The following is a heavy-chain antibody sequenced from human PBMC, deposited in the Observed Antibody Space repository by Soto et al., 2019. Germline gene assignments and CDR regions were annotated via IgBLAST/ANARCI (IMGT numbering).Heavy chain of an antibody. CDR3: ARVAGSAGTTYSYYYYYGMDV. D-gene: IGHD1-7*01. CDR2: INPNSGGT. V-gene: IGHV1-2*04. CDR1: GYTFTGYY. Sequence: QVQLVQSGAEVKKPGASVKVSCKASGYTFTGYYMHWVRQAPGQGLEWMGWINPNSGGTNNAQKFQGWVTMTSDTSISTAYMELSRLRSDDTAVYYCARVAGSAGTTYSYYYYYGMDVWGQGTTVTVSS. J-gene: IGHJ6*02.